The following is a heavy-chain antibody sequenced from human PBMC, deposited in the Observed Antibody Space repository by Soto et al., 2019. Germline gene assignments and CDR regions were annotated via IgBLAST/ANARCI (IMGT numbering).Heavy chain of an antibody. V-gene: IGHV3-66*01. CDR2: IYSGGST. CDR3: ARDRAHRNFDY. J-gene: IGHJ4*02. CDR1: GFTVSSSY. Sequence: PGGSLRLSCAASGFTVSSSYMSWVRQAPGKGLEWVSVIYSGGSTYYADSVKGRFTISRDNSKNTLYLQMNSLRAEDTAVYYCARDRAHRNFDYWGQGTLVTVSS.